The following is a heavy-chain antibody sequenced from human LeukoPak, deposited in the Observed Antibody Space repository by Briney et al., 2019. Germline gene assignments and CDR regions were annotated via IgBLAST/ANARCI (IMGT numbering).Heavy chain of an antibody. CDR2: MNPNSGNT. J-gene: IGHJ5*02. V-gene: IGHV1-8*01. CDR3: ARSIVVVVAATRFEDWFDP. Sequence: ASVKVSCKASGYTFTSYDINWVRQATGQGLEWMGWMNPNSGNTGYAQKFQGRVTMTRNTSISTAYMELSSLRSEDTAVYYCARSIVVVVAATRFEDWFDPWGQGTLVTVPS. D-gene: IGHD2-15*01. CDR1: GYTFTSYD.